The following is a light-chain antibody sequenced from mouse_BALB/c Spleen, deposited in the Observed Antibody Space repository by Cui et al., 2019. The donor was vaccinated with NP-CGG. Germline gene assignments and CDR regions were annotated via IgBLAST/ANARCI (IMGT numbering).Light chain of an antibody. V-gene: IGLV1*01. CDR1: TGAVTTRNY. CDR3: ALWYSNHWV. Sequence: QAVGTQESALTTSPGETVTLTCRSSTGAVTTRNYANWVQEKPDHLFTGLIGGTNNRAPGVPARFSGSLIGDKAALTITGAQTEDEAIYFCALWYSNHWVFGGGTKLTVL. J-gene: IGLJ1*01. CDR2: GTN.